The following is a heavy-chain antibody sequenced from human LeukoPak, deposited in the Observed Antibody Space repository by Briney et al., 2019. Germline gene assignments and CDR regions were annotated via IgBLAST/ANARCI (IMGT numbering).Heavy chain of an antibody. D-gene: IGHD2-2*01. CDR1: GFTFSSYS. CDR2: ISSSSSTI. V-gene: IGHV3-48*01. J-gene: IGHJ3*02. Sequence: GGSLRLSCAASGFTFSSYSMNWVRQAPGKGLEWVSYISSSSSTIYYADSVKGRFTISRDNAKNSLYLQMNSLRAEDTAVYYCAREHTYCSSTSCYSMGAFDIWGQGTMVTVSS. CDR3: AREHTYCSSTSCYSMGAFDI.